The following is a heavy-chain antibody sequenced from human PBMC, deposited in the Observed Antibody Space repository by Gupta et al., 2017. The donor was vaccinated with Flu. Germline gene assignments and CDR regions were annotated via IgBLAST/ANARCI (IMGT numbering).Heavy chain of an antibody. CDR3: VKVAYSSGWYMGYYFEY. V-gene: IGHV3-23*01. CDR2: ISGSGGGT. CDR1: GFTFSSFA. J-gene: IGHJ4*02. Sequence: EVQLLESGGGLVQPGGSLRLSCIVSGFTFSSFAMTWVRQAPGKGLEWVSGISGSGGGTYYADSVRGRFTVSRDNSENKLYLQMNSLRAEDTAVYYCVKVAYSSGWYMGYYFEYWGQGTLVTVSS. D-gene: IGHD6-19*01.